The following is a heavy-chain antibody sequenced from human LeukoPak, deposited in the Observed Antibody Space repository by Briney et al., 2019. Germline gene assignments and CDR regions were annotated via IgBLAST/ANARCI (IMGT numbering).Heavy chain of an antibody. CDR3: ARAGYCSGGSCYSGWFDP. CDR1: GYTFTSYY. V-gene: IGHV1-46*01. Sequence: RASVKVSCKASGYTFTSYYMHWVRQAPGQGLEWMGIINPSGGSTSYAQKFQGRVTMTTDTSTSTAYMELRSLRSDDTAVYYCARAGYCSGGSCYSGWFDPWGQGTLVTVSS. J-gene: IGHJ5*02. D-gene: IGHD2-15*01. CDR2: INPSGGST.